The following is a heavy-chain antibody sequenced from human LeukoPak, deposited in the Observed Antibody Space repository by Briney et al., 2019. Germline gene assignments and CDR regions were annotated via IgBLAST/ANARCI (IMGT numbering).Heavy chain of an antibody. D-gene: IGHD3-10*01. J-gene: IGHJ4*02. CDR3: ARLWFGELLPYFGY. V-gene: IGHV1-8*02. CDR2: MNPNSGNT. CDR1: GYTFTGYY. Sequence: ASVKVSCKASGYTFTGYYMHWVRQATGQGLEWMGWMNPNSGNTGYAQKFQGRVTMTRNTSISTAYMELSSLRSEDTAVYYCARLWFGELLPYFGYWGQGTLVTVSS.